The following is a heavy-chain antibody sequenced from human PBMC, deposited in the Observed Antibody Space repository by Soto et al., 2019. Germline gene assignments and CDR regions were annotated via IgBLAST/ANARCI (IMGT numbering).Heavy chain of an antibody. CDR3: ARIDCCSGMDV. Sequence: EVQLVESGGGLLQPGGSLRLSCAASGFTFSNYWMNWVRQAPGKGLVWVSRINSDGSTTNYADSVKGRFTISRDNAKNTLHLQMNSLSADDTAVYYCARIDCCSGMDVWGQGTTVTVSS. V-gene: IGHV3-74*01. D-gene: IGHD2-2*01. CDR1: GFTFSNYW. CDR2: INSDGSTT. J-gene: IGHJ6*02.